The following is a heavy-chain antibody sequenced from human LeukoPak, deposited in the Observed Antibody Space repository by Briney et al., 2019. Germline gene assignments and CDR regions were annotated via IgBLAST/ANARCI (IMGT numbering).Heavy chain of an antibody. D-gene: IGHD1-7*01. J-gene: IGHJ3*02. CDR2: FDPEDGET. V-gene: IGHV1-24*01. CDR3: ATTRRSNWNYHAFDN. Sequence: ASVKVSCKVSGYTLTELFMHWVRQAPGKGLEWMGGFDPEDGETIYAQKFQGRVTMTEDTSTDTAYMELSSLKAEDTAVYYCATTRRSNWNYHAFDNWGQGTMVTVSS. CDR1: GYTLTELF.